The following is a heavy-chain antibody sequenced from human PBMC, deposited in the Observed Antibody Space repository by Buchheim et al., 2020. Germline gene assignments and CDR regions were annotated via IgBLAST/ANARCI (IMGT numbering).Heavy chain of an antibody. D-gene: IGHD4-11*01. CDR3: ARAYSNLDGDSYYYGLDV. Sequence: QAQLVESGGGVVQPGRSLRLSCAASGFTFSSYAMHWVRQAPGKGLEWVAVISYDGSNKYYADSVKGRFTISRDNSMNTLFLQMNSLRAEDTAVYYCARAYSNLDGDSYYYGLDVWGQGTT. V-gene: IGHV3-30-3*01. CDR1: GFTFSSYA. J-gene: IGHJ6*02. CDR2: ISYDGSNK.